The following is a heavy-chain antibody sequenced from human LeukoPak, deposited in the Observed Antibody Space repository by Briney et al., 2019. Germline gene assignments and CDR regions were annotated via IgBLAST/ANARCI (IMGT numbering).Heavy chain of an antibody. Sequence: SVKVSCKASGGTFSSYAISWVRPAPGQGLGWMGGIIPIFGTANYAQKFQGRVTITTDESTSTAYMELSSLRSEDTPVYYCARVNPRDAFDIWGQGTMVTVSS. V-gene: IGHV1-69*05. CDR2: IIPIFGTA. CDR1: GGTFSSYA. D-gene: IGHD1-14*01. CDR3: ARVNPRDAFDI. J-gene: IGHJ3*02.